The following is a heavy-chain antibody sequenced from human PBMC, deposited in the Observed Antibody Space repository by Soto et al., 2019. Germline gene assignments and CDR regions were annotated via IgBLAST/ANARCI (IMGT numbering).Heavy chain of an antibody. CDR1: GYSFPKYY. J-gene: IGHJ6*02. D-gene: IGHD2-21*01. Sequence: PGECLKISCKGSGYSFPKYYIGWVRQMPGKDLEWMAIIYPDDSDTRYSPSFQGQVTISADKSISTAYLQWSSLKASDTAMYNCMRMCFSCGGYLSYYSYGMDVWGQGTTVTVSS. CDR2: IYPDDSDT. V-gene: IGHV5-51*01. CDR3: MRMCFSCGGYLSYYSYGMDV.